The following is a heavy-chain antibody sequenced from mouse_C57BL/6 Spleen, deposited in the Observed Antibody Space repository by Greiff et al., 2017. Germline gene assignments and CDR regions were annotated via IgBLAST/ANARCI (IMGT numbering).Heavy chain of an antibody. Sequence: VQRVESGAELVKPGASVKMSCKASGYTFTSYWITWVQQTPGQGLEWIGDIYPGSGSTNYTEKLKSKATLTVDTSSSTAYMQLSSLTSEDSAVEYCARSYGNCLDYWGQGTSVTVSS. CDR2: IYPGSGST. V-gene: IGHV1-55*01. CDR3: ARSYGNCLDY. CDR1: GYTFTSYW. J-gene: IGHJ4*01. D-gene: IGHD2-1*01.